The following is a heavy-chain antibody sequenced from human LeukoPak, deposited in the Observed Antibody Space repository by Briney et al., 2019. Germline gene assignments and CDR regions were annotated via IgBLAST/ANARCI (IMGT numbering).Heavy chain of an antibody. Sequence: ASVKVSCKVSGYTLTELSMHWVRQAPGKGLEWMGGFDPEDGETIYAQKFQGRVTMTEDTSTDTAYMELSSLRSEDTAVYYCATGRTVGATRELVYWGQGTLVTVSS. CDR2: FDPEDGET. J-gene: IGHJ4*02. CDR3: ATGRTVGATRELVY. CDR1: GYTLTELS. D-gene: IGHD1-26*01. V-gene: IGHV1-24*01.